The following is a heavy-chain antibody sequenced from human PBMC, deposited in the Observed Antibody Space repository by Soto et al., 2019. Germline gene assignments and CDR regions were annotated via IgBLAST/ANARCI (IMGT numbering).Heavy chain of an antibody. V-gene: IGHV3-21*06. CDR3: ARGDGTVLHSRGWSPRF. J-gene: IGHJ4*02. CDR2: ISSGTTYS. CDR1: GFTFSIST. D-gene: IGHD6-19*01. Sequence: EVQLVESGGGLVKPGGSLTLSCTASGFTFSISTMNWVRQAPGKRLEWVSSISSGTTYSYYADSVKGRFSISRDNAKSSLYLLMNSLRVDDTAVYYCARGDGTVLHSRGWSPRFWGQGTLVTVSS.